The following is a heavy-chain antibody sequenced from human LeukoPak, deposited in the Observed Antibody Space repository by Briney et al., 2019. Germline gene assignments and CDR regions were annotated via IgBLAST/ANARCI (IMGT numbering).Heavy chain of an antibody. D-gene: IGHD2-2*01. V-gene: IGHV3-74*01. CDR3: VSFYETN. CDR2: INSDGSWT. J-gene: IGHJ4*02. CDR1: GNYW. Sequence: GGSLRLSCAASGNYWMHWVRQAPGKGLVWVSHINSDGSWTGYADSVKGRFTISKDNAKNTVYLQMNNLRAEDTAVYYCVSFYETNWGRGTLVTVSS.